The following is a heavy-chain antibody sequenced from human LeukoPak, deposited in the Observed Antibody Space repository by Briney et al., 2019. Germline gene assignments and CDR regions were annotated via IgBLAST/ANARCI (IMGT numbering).Heavy chain of an antibody. J-gene: IGHJ5*02. Sequence: PGGPLKLSCAASGFTFSDSAIHWVRQASGKALEWVGRIRGKGFSDPPAYAASVKDRFTISRDDSKSTAYLQMNSLKAEDTAVYYCTVPQSGGNWFDPWGPGTQVTVSS. V-gene: IGHV3-73*01. D-gene: IGHD3-16*01. CDR2: IRGKGFSDPP. CDR1: GFTFSDSA. CDR3: TVPQSGGNWFDP.